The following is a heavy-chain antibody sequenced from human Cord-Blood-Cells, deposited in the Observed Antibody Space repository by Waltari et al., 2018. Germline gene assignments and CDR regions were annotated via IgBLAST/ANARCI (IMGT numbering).Heavy chain of an antibody. CDR2: TRNKDNSYTT. D-gene: IGHD6-13*01. CDR1: GLPFTAHY. J-gene: IGHJ4*02. V-gene: IGHV3-72*01. Sequence: EVQLVESGGGLVQPGGSLRLSCAASGLPFTAHYMAWVRQAPGKGIEWVGRTRNKDNSYTTEYSASGKGRFTISRDDSKNSLYLQMNSLKTEDTAVYYCAIAAAGRDYWGQGTLVTVSS. CDR3: AIAAAGRDY.